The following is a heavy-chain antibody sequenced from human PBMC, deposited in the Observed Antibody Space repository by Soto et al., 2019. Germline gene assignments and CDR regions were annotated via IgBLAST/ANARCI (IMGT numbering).Heavy chain of an antibody. Sequence: QVQLVESGGGVVPPGRSLRLSCEASGFTFSSYGMHWVRQAPGKGLEWVAVISYDGSNKYYADSVKGRFTISRDNSKNALYLQMNSLRAEDRAVYYCAKDAPGYYYYYYYMDVWGKGTTVTVSS. V-gene: IGHV3-30*18. CDR1: GFTFSSYG. J-gene: IGHJ6*03. CDR2: ISYDGSNK. CDR3: AKDAPGYYYYYYYMDV.